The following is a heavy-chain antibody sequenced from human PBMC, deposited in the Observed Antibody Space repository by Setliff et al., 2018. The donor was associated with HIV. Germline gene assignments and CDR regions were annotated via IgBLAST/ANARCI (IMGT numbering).Heavy chain of an antibody. V-gene: IGHV1-3*01. Sequence: ASVMVSCKASGYRFTGFAIHWVRQAPGQRFEWMGWINAGTGNTKYSQKFQDRVTISRDIHANTAYMELSSLRSEDTAIYYCARSLREYSYGSPDYWCPGTLVTVSS. D-gene: IGHD5-18*01. CDR2: INAGTGNT. CDR1: GYRFTGFA. CDR3: ARSLREYSYGSPDY. J-gene: IGHJ4*02.